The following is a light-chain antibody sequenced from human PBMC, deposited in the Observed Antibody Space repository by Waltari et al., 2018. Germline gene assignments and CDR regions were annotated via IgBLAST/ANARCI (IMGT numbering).Light chain of an antibody. V-gene: IGLV2-14*03. Sequence: QSALTQPASVSGSPGQSITISCTGTSSDVGRYEYVSWYQQYPGKAPSLIIFEVSDRPSGVSDRFSGAKSDNTASLTISGLQAEDEADYYCSSYTSSSTLVFGAGTKVTVL. CDR1: SSDVGRYEY. CDR2: EVS. CDR3: SSYTSSSTLV. J-gene: IGLJ1*01.